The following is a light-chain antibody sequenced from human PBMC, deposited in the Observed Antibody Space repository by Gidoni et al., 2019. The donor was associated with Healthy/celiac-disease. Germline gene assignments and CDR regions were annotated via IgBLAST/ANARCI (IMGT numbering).Light chain of an antibody. Sequence: QSVLTQPPSASGTPGPRVTISCSGSSSNIGSNTVNWYQQLPGTGPKLLIYSNNQRPSGVPDRFSGSKSGTSASLAISGLQSEDEADYYCAAWDDSLNGWVFGGGTKLTVL. CDR2: SNN. CDR1: SSNIGSNT. CDR3: AAWDDSLNGWV. V-gene: IGLV1-44*01. J-gene: IGLJ3*02.